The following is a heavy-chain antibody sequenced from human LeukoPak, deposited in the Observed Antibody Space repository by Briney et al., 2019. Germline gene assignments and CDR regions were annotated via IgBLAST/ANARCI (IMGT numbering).Heavy chain of an antibody. CDR3: ATHRSGYYLDH. Sequence: GTSLRLSCAASGFTFRNYGMVWVRQAPGKGLEWVALISYDGSNQYYADSVKGRFTTSRDNSKNTLYLQINSLRAEDTAVYYCATHRSGYYLDHWGQGTLVTVSS. D-gene: IGHD6-19*01. CDR2: ISYDGSNQ. CDR1: GFTFRNYG. J-gene: IGHJ4*02. V-gene: IGHV3-30*03.